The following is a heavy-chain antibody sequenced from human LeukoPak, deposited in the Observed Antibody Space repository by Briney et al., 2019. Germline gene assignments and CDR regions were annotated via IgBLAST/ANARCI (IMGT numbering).Heavy chain of an antibody. J-gene: IGHJ5*01. V-gene: IGHV3-48*03. CDR3: AKDRHAPGRYCSSTTCFPFDS. Sequence: GGSLRLSCAASGFTFSSYEMNWVRQAPGKGLEWVSYISSSGTTIYYADSVKGRFTISRDNAKNSLYLQMNSLRAEDTAVYYCAKDRHAPGRYCSSTTCFPFDSWGQGTLVTVSS. D-gene: IGHD2-2*01. CDR2: ISSSGTTI. CDR1: GFTFSSYE.